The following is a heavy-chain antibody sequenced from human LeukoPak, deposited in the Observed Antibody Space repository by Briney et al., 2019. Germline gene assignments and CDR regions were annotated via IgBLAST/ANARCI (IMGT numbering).Heavy chain of an antibody. CDR1: GFTFSSYG. V-gene: IGHV4-34*01. Sequence: GSLRLSCAASGFTFSSYGMHWVRQPPGKGLEWIGEINHSGSTNYNPSLKSRVTISVDTSKNQFSLKLSSVTAADTAVYYCARGIAVAGTVYFDYWGQGTLVTVSS. J-gene: IGHJ4*02. D-gene: IGHD6-19*01. CDR3: ARGIAVAGTVYFDY. CDR2: INHSGST.